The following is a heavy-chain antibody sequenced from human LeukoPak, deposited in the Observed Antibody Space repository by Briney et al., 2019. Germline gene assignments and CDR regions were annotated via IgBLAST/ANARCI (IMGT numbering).Heavy chain of an antibody. CDR2: ISTYNGNT. J-gene: IGHJ4*02. Sequence: ASVKVSFKASGYTFTSYGISWVRQAPGQGLEWMGWISTYNGNTHYAQKLQGGVTMTTDTSTSTAYMELRSLRSDDTAVYYCARSSLAVAGSVFDHWAPETLVTVSS. V-gene: IGHV1-18*01. D-gene: IGHD6-19*01. CDR3: ARSSLAVAGSVFDH. CDR1: GYTFTSYG.